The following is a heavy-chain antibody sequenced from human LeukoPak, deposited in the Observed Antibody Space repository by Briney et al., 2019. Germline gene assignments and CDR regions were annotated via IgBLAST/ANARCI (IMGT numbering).Heavy chain of an antibody. CDR1: GFTFSSYA. V-gene: IGHV3-23*01. CDR3: AKAATRRAASNYYYYGMDV. CDR2: ISGSGGST. Sequence: GGSLRLSCAASGFTFSSYAMSWVRQAPGKGLEWVSAISGSGGSTYYADSVKGRFTISRDNSKNILYLQMNSLRADDTAPYYCAKAATRRAASNYYYYGMDVWGHGTTVTVFS. J-gene: IGHJ6*02. D-gene: IGHD4-11*01.